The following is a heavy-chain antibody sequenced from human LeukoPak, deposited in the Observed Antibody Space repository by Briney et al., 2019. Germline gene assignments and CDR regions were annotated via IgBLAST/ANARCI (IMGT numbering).Heavy chain of an antibody. Sequence: GGSLRLSCAASGFTFSSYAMSWVRQAPGKGLEWVSAISGSGGSTYYADSVKGRFTISRDNSKNTLYLQMNSLRAEDTAVYYCARFVYGDYYAYYYYGMDVWGQGTTVTVSS. D-gene: IGHD4-17*01. CDR2: ISGSGGST. CDR1: GFTFSSYA. CDR3: ARFVYGDYYAYYYYGMDV. J-gene: IGHJ6*02. V-gene: IGHV3-23*01.